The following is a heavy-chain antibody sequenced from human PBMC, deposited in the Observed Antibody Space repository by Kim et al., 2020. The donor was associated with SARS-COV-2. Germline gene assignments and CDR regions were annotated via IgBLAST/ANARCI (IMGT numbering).Heavy chain of an antibody. D-gene: IGHD6-13*01. CDR3: ARDRSWYEGAFDI. V-gene: IGHV3-33*01. Sequence: YAASVKGRFTISRDNSKTTLYLQMNSLRAEDTAVYYCARDRSWYEGAFDIWGQGTMVTVSS. J-gene: IGHJ3*02.